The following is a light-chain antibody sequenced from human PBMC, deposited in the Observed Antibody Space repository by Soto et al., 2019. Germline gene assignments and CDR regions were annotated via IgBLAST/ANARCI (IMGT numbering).Light chain of an antibody. CDR3: YSTDSSGNERV. V-gene: IGLV3-10*01. CDR1: ALPSKY. CDR2: EDN. Sequence: SYELTQPPSVSVSRGQTARITCSGDALPSKYVFWYQKKSGRAPVLVIFEDNKRPSGIPERFSASSSGTVATLSVSGAQVEDEADYFCYSTDSSGNERVFGGGTKLTVL. J-gene: IGLJ2*01.